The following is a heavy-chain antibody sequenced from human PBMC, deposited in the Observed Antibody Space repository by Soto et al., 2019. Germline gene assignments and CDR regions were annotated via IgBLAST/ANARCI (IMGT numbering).Heavy chain of an antibody. CDR3: AKDGSRYGGYSATGRNFDY. J-gene: IGHJ4*02. Sequence: EVQLVESGGVVVQPGGSLRLSCAASGFTFDDYAMHWVRQAPGKGLEWVSLISWDGGSTYYADSVKVRFTISRYNSKNALYLQMNSLRAEDTALYYCAKDGSRYGGYSATGRNFDYWGQGTLVTVSS. D-gene: IGHD5-12*01. CDR2: ISWDGGST. CDR1: GFTFDDYA. V-gene: IGHV3-43D*04.